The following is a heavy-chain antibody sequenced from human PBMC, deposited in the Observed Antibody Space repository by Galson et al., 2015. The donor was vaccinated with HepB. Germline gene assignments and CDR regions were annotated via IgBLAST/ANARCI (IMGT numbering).Heavy chain of an antibody. D-gene: IGHD3-22*01. Sequence: SLRLSCAASGFTFSSYSMNWVRQAPGKGLEWVSYISSSSSTIYYADSVKGRFTISRDNAKNSLYLQMNSLRAEDKAVYYCARDSRAKWLWRQGQYFQHWGQGTLVTVSS. J-gene: IGHJ1*01. CDR2: ISSSSSTI. V-gene: IGHV3-48*04. CDR3: ARDSRAKWLWRQGQYFQH. CDR1: GFTFSSYS.